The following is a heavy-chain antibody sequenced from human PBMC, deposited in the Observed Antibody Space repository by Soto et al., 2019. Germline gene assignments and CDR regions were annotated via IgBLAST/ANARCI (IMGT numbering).Heavy chain of an antibody. J-gene: IGHJ6*02. CDR2: INPNSGGT. D-gene: IGHD3-22*01. CDR1: GYTFTGYY. Sequence: QVQLVQSGAEVKKPGASVKVSCKASGYTFTGYYMHWVRQAPGQGLEWMGWINPNSGGTNYAQKFQGWVPMTRDTSISTAYMELSRLRSDDTAEYYCAREIVGMDYQIYYYYGMDVWGQGTTVTVSS. V-gene: IGHV1-2*04. CDR3: AREIVGMDYQIYYYYGMDV.